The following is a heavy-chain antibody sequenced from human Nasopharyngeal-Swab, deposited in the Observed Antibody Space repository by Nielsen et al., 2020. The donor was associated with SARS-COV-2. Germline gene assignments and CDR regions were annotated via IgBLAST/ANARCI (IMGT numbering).Heavy chain of an antibody. CDR1: GFTFSSYG. CDR2: ISYAGSYK. V-gene: IGHV3-30*18. D-gene: IGHD3-3*01. J-gene: IGHJ6*03. Sequence: GGSLRLSCAASGFTFSSYGMHWVRQAPGKGLEWVAVISYAGSYKYYADSVQGRFTISRDNSENTLFLQMNSLRAEDTAVYYCAKGRVTIFGVVIIDYYHYMDVWGKGTTVTVSS. CDR3: AKGRVTIFGVVIIDYYHYMDV.